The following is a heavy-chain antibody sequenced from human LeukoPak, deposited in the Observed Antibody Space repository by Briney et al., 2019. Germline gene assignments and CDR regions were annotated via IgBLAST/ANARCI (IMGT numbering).Heavy chain of an antibody. CDR2: ISSSGSTI. CDR1: GFTFSSYE. V-gene: IGHV3-48*03. CDR3: ASNRRLRYFDWSTFDY. D-gene: IGHD3-9*01. J-gene: IGHJ4*02. Sequence: GGSLRLSCAASGFTFSSYEMNWVRQAPGKGLEWVSYISSSGSTIYYADSVKGRFTISRDNAKNSLYLQMNSLRAEDTAVYYCASNRRLRYFDWSTFDYWGQGTLVTVSS.